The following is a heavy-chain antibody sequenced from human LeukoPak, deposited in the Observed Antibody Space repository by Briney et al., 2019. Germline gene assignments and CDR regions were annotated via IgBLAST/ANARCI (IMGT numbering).Heavy chain of an antibody. V-gene: IGHV3-48*01. CDR1: GFTFSSYS. J-gene: IGHJ6*03. Sequence: GGSLRLSCAASGFTFSSYSMNWVRQAPGKGLEWISYISSSSGSIYYADSVKGRFTISRDNAKNSLYLQMNSLRAEDTAVYYCASGVVPAAIENYYMDVWGKGTTVTVSS. D-gene: IGHD2-2*02. CDR3: ASGVVPAAIENYYMDV. CDR2: ISSSSGSI.